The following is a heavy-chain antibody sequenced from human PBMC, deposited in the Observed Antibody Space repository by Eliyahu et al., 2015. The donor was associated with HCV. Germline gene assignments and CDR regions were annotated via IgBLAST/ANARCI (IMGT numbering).Heavy chain of an antibody. V-gene: IGHV3-21*01. D-gene: IGHD3-22*01. J-gene: IGHJ4*02. CDR1: GFTFSSYS. Sequence: EVQLVESGGGLVKPGGSLRLSCAASGFTFSSYSMNWVRQAPGKGLGGVSSISSSSSYIYYADSVKGRFTISRDNAKNSLYLQMNSLRAEDTAVYYCARASGGGSGYWGDYWGQGTLVTVSS. CDR3: ARASGGGSGYWGDY. CDR2: ISSSSSYI.